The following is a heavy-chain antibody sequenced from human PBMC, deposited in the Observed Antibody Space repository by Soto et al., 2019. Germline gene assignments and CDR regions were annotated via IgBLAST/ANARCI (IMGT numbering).Heavy chain of an antibody. V-gene: IGHV1-18*01. Sequence: QVQLVQSGAEVKKPGASVKVSCKASGYTFTSYGISWVRQAPGQGLEWMGWISAYNGNTNYAQKLQGRVTMTTDTSTSTAYMELRSLRSDDTAVYYCVRVPYCSGGSCYSRAYYYCMDVWGQGTTVTVSS. CDR3: VRVPYCSGGSCYSRAYYYCMDV. D-gene: IGHD2-15*01. CDR2: ISAYNGNT. J-gene: IGHJ6*02. CDR1: GYTFTSYG.